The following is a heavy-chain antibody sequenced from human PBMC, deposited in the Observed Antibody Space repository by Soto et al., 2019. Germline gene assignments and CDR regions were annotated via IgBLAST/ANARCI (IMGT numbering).Heavy chain of an antibody. CDR3: ARTIAAAGGRRYVDL. J-gene: IGHJ2*01. D-gene: IGHD6-13*01. V-gene: IGHV3-11*05. Sequence: QVQLVESGGGLVKPGGSLRLSCAASGFTFSDYYMSWIRQAPGKGLEWVSYISSSSSYTNYADSVKGRFTISRDNAKNSLYLQMNRLTAEDTAVYYCARTIAAAGGRRYVDLWGRGTQVIVSS. CDR1: GFTFSDYY. CDR2: ISSSSSYT.